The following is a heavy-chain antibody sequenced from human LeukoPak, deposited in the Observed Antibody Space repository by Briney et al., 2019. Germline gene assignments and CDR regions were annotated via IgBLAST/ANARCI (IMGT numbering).Heavy chain of an antibody. Sequence: GESLKISCKGSGYSFTSYWIGWVCQMPGKGLEWMGIIYPGDSDTRYSPSFRRQVTISADKSISTAYLQWSSLKASDTAMYYCARHERLDYYDSSGYYFDYWGQGTLVTVSS. V-gene: IGHV5-51*01. J-gene: IGHJ4*02. CDR1: GYSFTSYW. D-gene: IGHD3-22*01. CDR2: IYPGDSDT. CDR3: ARHERLDYYDSSGYYFDY.